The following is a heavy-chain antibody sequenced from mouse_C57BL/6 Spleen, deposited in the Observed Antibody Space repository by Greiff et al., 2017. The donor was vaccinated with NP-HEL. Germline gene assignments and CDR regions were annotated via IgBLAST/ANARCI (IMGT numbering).Heavy chain of an antibody. CDR1: GYTFTSYW. V-gene: IGHV1-53*01. CDR2: INPSNGGT. J-gene: IGHJ1*03. D-gene: IGHD1-1*01. CDR3: ASSGNYYCGSYDWYFDV. Sequence: QVQLQQPGTELVKPGASVKLSCKASGYTFTSYWMHWVKQRPGQGLEWIGNINPSNGGTNYNEKFKGKATLTVDKSSSTAYMQLSSLTSEDSAVYDCASSGNYYCGSYDWYFDVWGTGTTVTVSS.